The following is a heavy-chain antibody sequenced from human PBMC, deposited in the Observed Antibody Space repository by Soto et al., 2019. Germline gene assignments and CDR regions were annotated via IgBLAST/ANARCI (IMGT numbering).Heavy chain of an antibody. D-gene: IGHD1-26*01. Sequence: GGSLRLSCAASGFTFSSYSMNWVRQAPGKGLEWVSYISSSSSTIYYADSVKGRFTISRDNAKNSLYLQMNSLRDEDTAVYYCASSGSYYPNPTFYYGMAVWGQGTTVNVSS. CDR1: GFTFSSYS. CDR3: ASSGSYYPNPTFYYGMAV. J-gene: IGHJ6*02. CDR2: ISSSSSTI. V-gene: IGHV3-48*02.